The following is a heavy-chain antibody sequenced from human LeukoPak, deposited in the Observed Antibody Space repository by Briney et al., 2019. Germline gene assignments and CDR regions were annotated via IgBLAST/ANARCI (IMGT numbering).Heavy chain of an antibody. CDR1: GGSLSSYY. V-gene: IGHV4-59*01. Sequence: SETLSLTCTVSGGSLSSYYWSWIRQPPGKGLEWIGYIYYSGSTNYNPSLKSRVTISVDTSKNQFSLKLSSVTAADTAVYYCARASVPRGMDVWGQGTTVTVSS. CDR3: ARASVPRGMDV. J-gene: IGHJ6*02. CDR2: IYYSGST.